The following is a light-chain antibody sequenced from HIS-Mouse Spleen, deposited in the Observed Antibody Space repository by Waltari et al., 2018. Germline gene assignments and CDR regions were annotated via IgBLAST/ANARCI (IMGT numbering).Light chain of an antibody. Sequence: SSELTQDPAVSVALGQTVRITCQGDSLRSYYASWYQQKPGQAPVLASYGKNNRPSGRPDRVSGSSSGNTASLTITGAQAEDEADYYCNSRDSSGNHWVFGGGTKLTVL. V-gene: IGLV3-19*01. CDR1: SLRSYY. CDR2: GKN. CDR3: NSRDSSGNHWV. J-gene: IGLJ3*02.